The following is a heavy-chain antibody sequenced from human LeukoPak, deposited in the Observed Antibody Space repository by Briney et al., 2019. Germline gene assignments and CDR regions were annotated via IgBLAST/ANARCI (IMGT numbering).Heavy chain of an antibody. CDR2: MNPNSGNT. J-gene: IGHJ4*02. Sequence: ASVKVSCKVSGYTFTSYDINWVRQATGQGLEWMGWMNPNSGNTGFAQKFQGRVTITRNTSISTAYMELSSLRSEDTAVYYCARGGDYSNSGAMEYWGQGTLVTVSS. D-gene: IGHD4-11*01. CDR1: GYTFTSYD. V-gene: IGHV1-8*03. CDR3: ARGGDYSNSGAMEY.